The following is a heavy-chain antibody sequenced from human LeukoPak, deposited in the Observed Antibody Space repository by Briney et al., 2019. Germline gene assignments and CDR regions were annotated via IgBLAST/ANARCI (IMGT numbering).Heavy chain of an antibody. V-gene: IGHV3-48*01. D-gene: IGHD6-19*01. CDR3: AREGSSGKFDY. J-gene: IGHJ4*02. CDR2: ISSSSSTI. CDR1: GFTFSSYS. Sequence: GSLRLSCAASGFTFSSYSMMWVRQAPGKGLEWVSYISSSSSTIYYADSVKGRFTISRDNAKNSLYLQMNSLRAEDTAVYYCAREGSSGKFDYWGQGTLVTVSS.